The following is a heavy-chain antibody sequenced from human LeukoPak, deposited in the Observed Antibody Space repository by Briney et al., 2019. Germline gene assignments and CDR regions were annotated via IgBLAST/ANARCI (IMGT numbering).Heavy chain of an antibody. J-gene: IGHJ6*02. V-gene: IGHV3-33*01. CDR3: ARGGYGSGSHYYYGMDV. CDR1: GFTFSTFG. D-gene: IGHD3-10*01. CDR2: LWFDGSKS. Sequence: GRSLRLSCAASGFTFSTFGMHWVRQAPGKGLEGVAVLWFDGSKSYYADSVRGRFTISRENSKNTLYLQMNSLRGEDTAVYYCARGGYGSGSHYYYGMDVWGQGTTVTVSS.